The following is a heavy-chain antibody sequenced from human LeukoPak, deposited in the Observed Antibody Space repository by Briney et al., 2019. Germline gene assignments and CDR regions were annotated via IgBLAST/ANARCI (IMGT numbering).Heavy chain of an antibody. V-gene: IGHV3-23*01. J-gene: IGHJ4*02. CDR1: GFTLSSYA. CDR2: ISVSGNT. CDR3: AKAPVTTCSGAYCYPFDY. D-gene: IGHD2-15*01. Sequence: GGSLRLSCAASGFTLSSYAMSWVRQGPGKGLEWVSAISVSGNTYHADSVKGRFTISRDSSKNTLYLQMNSLRAGDAAAYYCAKAPVTTCSGAYCYPFDYWSQGTLVTVSS.